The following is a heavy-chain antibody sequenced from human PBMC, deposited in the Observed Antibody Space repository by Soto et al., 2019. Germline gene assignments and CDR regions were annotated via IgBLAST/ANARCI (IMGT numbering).Heavy chain of an antibody. CDR3: ARETYYYDSSGYLDY. Sequence: GGSLRLSCAASGFTFSSYGMHWVRQAPGKGLEWVAVIWYDGSNKYYADSVKGRFTISRDNSKNTLYLQMNSLRAEDTAVYYCARETYYYDSSGYLDYWGQGTLVTVS. CDR1: GFTFSSYG. J-gene: IGHJ4*02. V-gene: IGHV3-33*01. D-gene: IGHD3-22*01. CDR2: IWYDGSNK.